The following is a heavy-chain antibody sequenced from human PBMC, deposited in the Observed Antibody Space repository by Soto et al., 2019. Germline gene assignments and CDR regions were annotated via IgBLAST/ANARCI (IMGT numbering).Heavy chain of an antibody. J-gene: IGHJ6*02. D-gene: IGHD3-16*01. CDR2: IGTAGDT. CDR1: GFTFSSYD. CDR3: ARVGSWEGGRYYYYGMDV. V-gene: IGHV3-13*01. Sequence: LRLSCAASGFTFSSYDMHWVRQATGKGLEWVSAIGTAGDTYYPGSVKGRFTISRENAKNSLYLQMNSLRAGDTAVYCCARVGSWEGGRYYYYGMDVWGQGTTVTVSS.